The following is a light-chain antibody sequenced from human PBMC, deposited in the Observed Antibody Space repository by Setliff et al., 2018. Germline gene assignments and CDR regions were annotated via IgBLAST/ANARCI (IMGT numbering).Light chain of an antibody. J-gene: IGLJ1*01. CDR1: SSDVGSYDL. Sequence: QSVLTQPPSASGSPGQSVTISCTGTSSDVGSYDLVSWYQQHPGKAPKLIIYGVSDRPSGVSSRFSGSKSGNTAYLTISGLQTEDEAEYYCNAYASDTTYVFGSGTKSPS. CDR3: NAYASDTTYV. V-gene: IGLV2-14*03. CDR2: GVS.